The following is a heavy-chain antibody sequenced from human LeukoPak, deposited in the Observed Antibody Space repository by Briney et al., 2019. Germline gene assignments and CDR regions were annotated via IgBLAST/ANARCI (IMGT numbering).Heavy chain of an antibody. CDR1: GFTFSSYA. CDR2: ITGGGDTT. D-gene: IGHD7-27*01. CDR3: AQDIAWGAFEH. J-gene: IGHJ4*02. V-gene: IGHV3-23*01. Sequence: GGSLRLSCAASGFTFSSYAMTWVRQAPGKGLEWVSAITGGGDTTYYADSVKGRSTISRDDSKNTLSLQMNSLRVEDTALNYCAQDIAWGAFEHWGQGTLVTVSS.